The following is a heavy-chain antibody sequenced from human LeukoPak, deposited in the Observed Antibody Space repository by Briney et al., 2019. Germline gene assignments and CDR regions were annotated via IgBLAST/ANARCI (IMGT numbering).Heavy chain of an antibody. V-gene: IGHV1-46*01. D-gene: IGHD3-10*01. CDR3: ARDVSGDFDY. CDR1: GYTFTGYY. J-gene: IGHJ4*02. CDR2: INPSGGST. Sequence: ASVKVSCKASGYTFTGYYMHWVRQAPGQGLEWMGRINPSGGSTSYAQKFQGRVTMTRDTSTSTVYMELSSLRSEDTAVYYCARDVSGDFDYWGQGTLVTVSS.